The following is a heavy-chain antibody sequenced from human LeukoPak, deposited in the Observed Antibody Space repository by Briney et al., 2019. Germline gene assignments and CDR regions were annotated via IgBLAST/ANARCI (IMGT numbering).Heavy chain of an antibody. V-gene: IGHV4-39*07. J-gene: IGHJ4*02. CDR3: AREPRGPNTFYY. CDR1: GGSISSSNYF. Sequence: SETLSLTCSVSGGSISSSNYFWGWLRQPPGRGLEWIGSISYSESAHYNPSLKSRVTISVDTSKSQFSLKLSSVTAADTAVYYCAREPRGPNTFYYLGQGTLVTGSS. D-gene: IGHD3-16*01. CDR2: ISYSESA.